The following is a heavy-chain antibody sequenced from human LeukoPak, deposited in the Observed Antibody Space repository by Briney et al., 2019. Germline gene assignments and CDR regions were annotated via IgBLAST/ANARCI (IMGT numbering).Heavy chain of an antibody. J-gene: IGHJ4*02. V-gene: IGHV4-34*01. Sequence: SETLSLTCAVYGGSFSGYYWSWIRQPPGKGLEWIWEINHSGSTNYNPSLKSRVTISVDTSKNQFSLKLSSVTAADTAVYYCARSLYGGSFYYFDYWGQGTLVTVSS. CDR2: INHSGST. CDR3: ARSLYGGSFYYFDY. CDR1: GGSFSGYY. D-gene: IGHD1-26*01.